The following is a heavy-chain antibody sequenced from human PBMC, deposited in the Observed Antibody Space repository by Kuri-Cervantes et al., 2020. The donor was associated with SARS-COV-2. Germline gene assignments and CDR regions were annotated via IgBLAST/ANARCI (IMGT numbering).Heavy chain of an antibody. J-gene: IGHJ5*02. CDR2: MYYTGTA. Sequence: GSLRLSCTVSGGSIDSHYWSWIRQPPGRGLEWIGYMYYTGTANYNPSLESRVTISKDTSENQFSLKLSSVTAADTAVYYCARDLAGTAVAAWFDPWGQGTLVTVSS. CDR3: ARDLAGTAVAAWFDP. V-gene: IGHV4-59*11. D-gene: IGHD6-19*01. CDR1: GGSIDSHY.